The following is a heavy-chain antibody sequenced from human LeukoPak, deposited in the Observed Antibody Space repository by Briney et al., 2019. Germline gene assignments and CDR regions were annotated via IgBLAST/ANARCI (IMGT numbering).Heavy chain of an antibody. CDR1: GFTFSSYS. D-gene: IGHD2-15*01. J-gene: IGHJ6*03. Sequence: GGSLRLSCAASGFTFSSYSMNWVRQAPGKGLEWVSSISSSSSYIYYADSVKGRFTISRDNAKNSLYLQMNSLRAEDTAVYYCARALHVVVAATYYYYYMDVWGKGTTVTVSS. V-gene: IGHV3-21*01. CDR2: ISSSSSYI. CDR3: ARALHVVVAATYYYYYMDV.